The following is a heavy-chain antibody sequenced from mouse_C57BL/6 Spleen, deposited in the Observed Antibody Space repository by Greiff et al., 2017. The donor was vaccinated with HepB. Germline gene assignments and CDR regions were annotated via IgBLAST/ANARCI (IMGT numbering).Heavy chain of an antibody. CDR2: ILPGSGST. J-gene: IGHJ2*01. CDR1: GYTFTGYW. CDR3: ARSYGSSYVGD. D-gene: IGHD1-1*01. V-gene: IGHV1-9*01. Sequence: QVQLQQSGAELMKPGASVKLSCKATGYTFTGYWIEWVKQRPGHGLEWIGEILPGSGSTNYNEKFKGKATFTADTSSNTAYMQISSLTTEDSAIYYCARSYGSSYVGDWGQGTTLTVSS.